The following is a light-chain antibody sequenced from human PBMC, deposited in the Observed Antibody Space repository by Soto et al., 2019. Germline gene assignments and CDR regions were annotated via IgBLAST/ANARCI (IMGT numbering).Light chain of an antibody. J-gene: IGKJ2*01. Sequence: DIQMTQSPSTLSASVGERVTITCRASQSITTWLAWYQQKPGKAPKLLIYKASSLGSGVPSRFSGSGSGTEFTLTISSLQPDDFAVYYCQQYNSHSSYTFGQGTKLEIK. CDR2: KAS. V-gene: IGKV1-5*03. CDR3: QQYNSHSSYT. CDR1: QSITTW.